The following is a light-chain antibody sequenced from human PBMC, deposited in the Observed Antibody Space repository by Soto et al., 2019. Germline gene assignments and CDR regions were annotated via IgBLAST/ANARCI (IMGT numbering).Light chain of an antibody. Sequence: DIQMTQSPSTLSASVGDRVTITCRASQSISSWLAWYQQKPGKAPKLLIYDASSLESGVPSRFSGSGSGTEFTLTISSLQPDDFAVYYCQQRNRWPSVTFGGGTRVEIK. J-gene: IGKJ4*01. CDR3: QQRNRWPSVT. V-gene: IGKV1-5*01. CDR1: QSISSW. CDR2: DAS.